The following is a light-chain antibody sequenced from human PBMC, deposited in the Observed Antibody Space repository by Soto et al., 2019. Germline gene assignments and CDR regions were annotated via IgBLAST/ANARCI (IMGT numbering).Light chain of an antibody. V-gene: IGLV2-14*01. Sequence: QSVLTQPASVSGSPGQSITISCTGTSSDVGSYDFVSWHQQHPGQAPKLLIYDVNNRPSGVSSRSSGSKSGNTASLTISGLQAEDEADYYCCSFSTSGTHVFGTGTKVTVL. J-gene: IGLJ1*01. CDR3: CSFSTSGTHV. CDR1: SSDVGSYDF. CDR2: DVN.